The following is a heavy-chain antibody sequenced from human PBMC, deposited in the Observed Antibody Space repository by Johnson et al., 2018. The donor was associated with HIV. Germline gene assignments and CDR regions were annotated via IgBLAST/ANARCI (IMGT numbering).Heavy chain of an antibody. CDR3: AKAGPREYSSSLDAFGI. J-gene: IGHJ3*02. CDR1: GFTFSSYA. V-gene: IGHV3-30*04. Sequence: QVQLVESGGGGVQPGRSLRLSCAASGFTFSSYAMHWVRQAPGKGLEWVAVISFAGTIKYYADSVKGRFTISRENSKNMLYLQMNSLRVEGTAVYYCAKAGPREYSSSLDAFGIWGQGTMVTVSS. D-gene: IGHD6-6*01. CDR2: ISFAGTIK.